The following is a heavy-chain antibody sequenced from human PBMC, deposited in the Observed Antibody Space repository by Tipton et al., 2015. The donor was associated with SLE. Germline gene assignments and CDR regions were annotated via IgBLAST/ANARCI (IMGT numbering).Heavy chain of an antibody. J-gene: IGHJ4*02. CDR2: IYYSGNT. Sequence: TLSLTCTVSGGSISSYYWSWIRQPPGKGLEWIGYIYYSGNTNYNPSLKSRVTISVDTSKNQFSLKLSSVTAADTAVYYCARGGIYCGGGSCYDYWGQGTLVTVSS. CDR1: GGSISSYY. CDR3: ARGGIYCGGGSCYDY. D-gene: IGHD2-15*01. V-gene: IGHV4-59*12.